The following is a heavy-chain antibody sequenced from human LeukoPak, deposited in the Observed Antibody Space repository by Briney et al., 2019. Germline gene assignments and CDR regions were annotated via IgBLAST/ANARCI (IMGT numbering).Heavy chain of an antibody. CDR3: ARSPSYYCYYMDV. CDR2: IYYSGST. J-gene: IGHJ6*03. V-gene: IGHV4-61*05. CDR1: GGSISSSSHY. Sequence: PSETLSLTCTVSGGSISSSSHYWSWIRQPPGKGLEWIGYIYYSGSTNYNPSLRSRVTMSVDTSKNQFSLKLSSVTAADTAVYYCARSPSYYCYYMDVWGKGTTVTVSS.